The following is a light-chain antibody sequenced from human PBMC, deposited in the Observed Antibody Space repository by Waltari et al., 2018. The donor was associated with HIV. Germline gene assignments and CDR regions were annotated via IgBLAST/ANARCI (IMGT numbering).Light chain of an antibody. Sequence: SSDLTQDPAVSVALGQTVRITCQGDSLGNYYASWYQQKPGQAPILVSFGKNNRASGIPDRFSGSSSGSTSSLTITGAQAEDEADYYCYSRDSSGDHRFGGGTKLTVL. CDR2: GKN. J-gene: IGLJ2*01. V-gene: IGLV3-19*01. CDR3: YSRDSSGDHR. CDR1: SLGNYY.